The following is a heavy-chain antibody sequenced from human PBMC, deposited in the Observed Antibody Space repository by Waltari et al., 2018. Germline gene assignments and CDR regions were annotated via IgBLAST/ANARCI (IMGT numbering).Heavy chain of an antibody. CDR1: GFTFSTFW. J-gene: IGHJ4*02. CDR3: SVSLNS. CDR2: IKEDGSER. Sequence: EVQLVESGGGLVQPGGSLRLSCAASGFTFSTFWMDWVLQAPGKGLEWVAKIKEDGSERHYIDSVKGRFTISRDNAKNLLYLEMNSLRAGDTAVYYCSVSLNSWGQGTLVTVSS. V-gene: IGHV3-7*01.